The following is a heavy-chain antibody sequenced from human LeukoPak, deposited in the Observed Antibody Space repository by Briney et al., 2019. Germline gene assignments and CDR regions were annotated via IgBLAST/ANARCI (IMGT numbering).Heavy chain of an antibody. V-gene: IGHV3-30-3*01. J-gene: IGHJ3*02. CDR1: GFTFSSYA. D-gene: IGHD2-2*01. Sequence: GRSLRLSCAASGFTFSSYAMHWVRQAPGKGLEWVAVISYDGSNKYYADSVKGRFTISRDNSKNTLYLQMNSLRAEDTAVYYCAKDQDGVVVVLLHDAFDIWGQGTMVTVSS. CDR2: ISYDGSNK. CDR3: AKDQDGVVVVLLHDAFDI.